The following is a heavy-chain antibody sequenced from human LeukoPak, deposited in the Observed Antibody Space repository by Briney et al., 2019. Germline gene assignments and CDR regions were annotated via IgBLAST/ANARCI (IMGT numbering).Heavy chain of an antibody. J-gene: IGHJ6*03. CDR1: GGSISSYY. CDR3: ARGYSNYGPNYYYYYMDV. V-gene: IGHV4-59*01. CDR2: IYYSGST. Sequence: PSETLSLTCTVSGGSISSYYWSWIRQPPGKGLEWIGYIYYSGSTNYNPSLKSRVTISVDTSKNQFSLKLSSVTAADTAVYYCARGYSNYGPNYYYYYMDVWGKGTTVTVSS. D-gene: IGHD4-11*01.